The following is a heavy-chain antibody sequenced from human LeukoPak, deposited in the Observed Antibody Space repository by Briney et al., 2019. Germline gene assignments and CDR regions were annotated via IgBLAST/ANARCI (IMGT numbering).Heavy chain of an antibody. J-gene: IGHJ3*02. CDR1: GGSISSSSYY. D-gene: IGHD3-9*01. CDR2: IYYSGST. V-gene: IGHV4-39*01. CDR3: ASGFDWQNAFDM. Sequence: PSETLSLTCTVSGGSISSSSYYWGWIRQPPGKGLEWIGSIYYSGSTYYNPSLKSRVTISVDTSKNQFSLKLSSVIAADTAVYYCASGFDWQNAFDMWGQGTRVIVSS.